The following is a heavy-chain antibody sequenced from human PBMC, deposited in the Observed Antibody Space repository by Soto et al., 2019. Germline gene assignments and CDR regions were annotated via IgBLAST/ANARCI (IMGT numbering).Heavy chain of an antibody. D-gene: IGHD4-17*01. CDR1: GGTFSSYT. CDR2: IIPILGIA. Sequence: SVKVSCKASGGTFSSYTISWVRQAPGQGLEWMGRIIPILGIANYAQKFQGRVTTTADKSTSTAYMELSSLRSEDTAVYYGARGGPMTTKNDAFDIWGQGTMVTVSS. CDR3: ARGGPMTTKNDAFDI. V-gene: IGHV1-69*02. J-gene: IGHJ3*02.